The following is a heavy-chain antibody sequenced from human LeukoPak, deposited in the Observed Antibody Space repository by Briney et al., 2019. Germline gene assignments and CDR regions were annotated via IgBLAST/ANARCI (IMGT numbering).Heavy chain of an antibody. CDR2: ISYDGSNK. Sequence: GGSLRLSCAASGFTFSSYGMHWVHQAPGKGLEWVAVISYDGSNKYYADSVKGRFTISRDNSKNTLYLQMNSLRAEDTAVYYCAKTAGRRAGIDYWGQGTLVTVSS. D-gene: IGHD5-24*01. CDR3: AKTAGRRAGIDY. CDR1: GFTFSSYG. J-gene: IGHJ4*02. V-gene: IGHV3-30*18.